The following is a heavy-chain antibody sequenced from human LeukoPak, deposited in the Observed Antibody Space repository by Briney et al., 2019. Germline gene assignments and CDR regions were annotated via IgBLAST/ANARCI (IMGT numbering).Heavy chain of an antibody. CDR2: IKSKADGETT. Sequence: GGSLRLSCAASGFTFSSYSMNWVRQAPGKGLEWVARIKSKADGETTEYAAPVRGRFTISRDDSKNTLYLQMNSLETEDTAVYYCISSSTPMIRNYFDYWGLGTRVTVSS. V-gene: IGHV3-15*01. CDR3: ISSSTPMIRNYFDY. CDR1: GFTFSSYS. J-gene: IGHJ4*02. D-gene: IGHD3-10*01.